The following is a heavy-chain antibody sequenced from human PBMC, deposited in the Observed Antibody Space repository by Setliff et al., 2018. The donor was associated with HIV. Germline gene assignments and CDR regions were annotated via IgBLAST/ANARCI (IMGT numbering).Heavy chain of an antibody. V-gene: IGHV3-15*01. CDR2: IKSKTDGGTT. J-gene: IGHJ4*02. Sequence: GGSLRLSCAASGFTFSNAWMSWVRQAPGKGLEWVGRIKSKTDGGTTDYAAPVKGRFTSSRDDSKNTLYLQMNSLKTEDTAVYYCSRDRATYFASAPSHWGQGTLVTVSS. CDR3: SRDRATYFASAPSH. D-gene: IGHD2-21*01. CDR1: GFTFSNAW.